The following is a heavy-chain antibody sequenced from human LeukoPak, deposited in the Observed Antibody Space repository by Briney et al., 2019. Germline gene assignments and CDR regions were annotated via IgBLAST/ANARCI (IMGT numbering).Heavy chain of an antibody. CDR1: GFTFDDYA. CDR3: AKDRLKESMIHWFDP. Sequence: PGGSLRLSCAASGFTFDDYAMHWVRQAPGKGLEWVSGISWNSGSIGYADSVKGRFTISRDNAKNSLYLQMNSLRAEDTALYYCAKDRLKESMIHWFDPWGQGTLVTVSS. V-gene: IGHV3-9*01. D-gene: IGHD3-22*01. CDR2: ISWNSGSI. J-gene: IGHJ5*02.